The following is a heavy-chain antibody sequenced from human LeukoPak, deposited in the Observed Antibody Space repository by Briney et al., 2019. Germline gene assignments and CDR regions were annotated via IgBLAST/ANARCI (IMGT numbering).Heavy chain of an antibody. J-gene: IGHJ4*02. CDR1: EFTLSGYW. Sequence: PGGSLRLSCVASEFTLSGYWMHWVRQAPGKGLEWVSAISGSGGSTYYADSVKGRFTISRDNSKNTLYLQMNSLRAEDTAVYYCAKEGYDILTGYYGLDYWGQGTLVTVSS. V-gene: IGHV3-23*01. CDR2: ISGSGGST. D-gene: IGHD3-9*01. CDR3: AKEGYDILTGYYGLDY.